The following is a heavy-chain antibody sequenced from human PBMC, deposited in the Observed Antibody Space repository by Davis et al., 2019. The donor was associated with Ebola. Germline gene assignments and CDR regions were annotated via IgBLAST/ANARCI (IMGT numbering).Heavy chain of an antibody. J-gene: IGHJ6*02. Sequence: GESLKISCAASGFTFSSYWMSWVRQAPGKGLEWVSAISGSGGSTYYADSVKGRFTISRDNSKNTLYLQMNSLRAEDTAVYYCAKDIVATIDYYYGMDIWGQGTTVTVSS. V-gene: IGHV3-23*01. CDR1: GFTFSSYW. CDR2: ISGSGGST. CDR3: AKDIVATIDYYYGMDI. D-gene: IGHD5-12*01.